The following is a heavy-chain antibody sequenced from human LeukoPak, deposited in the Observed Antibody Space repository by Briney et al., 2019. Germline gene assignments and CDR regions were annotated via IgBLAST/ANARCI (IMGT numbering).Heavy chain of an antibody. CDR3: ARDGGNDYYMDV. V-gene: IGHV1-46*01. J-gene: IGHJ6*03. CDR1: GYTFTSYA. CDR2: INPSGGST. Sequence: ASVKVSCKASGYTFTSYAMHWVRQAPGQGLEWMGIINPSGGSTSYAQKFQGRVTMTRDTSTSTVYMELSSLRSEDTAVYYCARDGGNDYYMDVWGKGTTVTVSS. D-gene: IGHD2-15*01.